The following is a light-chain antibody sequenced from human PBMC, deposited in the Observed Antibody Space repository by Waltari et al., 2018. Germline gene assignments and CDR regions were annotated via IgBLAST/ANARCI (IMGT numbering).Light chain of an antibody. V-gene: IGKV3-11*01. CDR2: DES. CDR3: QQRSNLWT. Sequence: KTPPTCRASQSISSHLAWYQQKPGQPPRLLIYDESKRATGIPARFSCSGSGTDFTLTISSLEPEDFAVYYCQQRSNLWTFGQGTKVEIK. J-gene: IGKJ1*01. CDR1: QSISSH.